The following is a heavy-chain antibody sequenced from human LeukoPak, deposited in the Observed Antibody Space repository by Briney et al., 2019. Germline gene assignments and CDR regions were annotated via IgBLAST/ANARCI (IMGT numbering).Heavy chain of an antibody. CDR3: ARDPRGRDGYNTEYYFDY. CDR1: GYTFTSYY. V-gene: IGHV1-46*01. D-gene: IGHD5-24*01. Sequence: ASVKVSCKASGYTFTSYYMHWVRQAPGQGLEWMGIINPSGGSTRYAQKFQGRVTMTRDTSTSTVYMELSSLRSEDTAVYYCARDPRGRDGYNTEYYFDYWGQGTLVTVSS. J-gene: IGHJ4*02. CDR2: INPSGGST.